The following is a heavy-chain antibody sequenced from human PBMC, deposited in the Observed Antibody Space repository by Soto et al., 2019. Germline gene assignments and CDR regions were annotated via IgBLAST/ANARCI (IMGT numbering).Heavy chain of an antibody. V-gene: IGHV3-33*01. D-gene: IGHD3-9*01. CDR3: TTDRPSFDILTGYAFDI. J-gene: IGHJ3*02. CDR2: IWYDGNTK. Sequence: PGGSLRLSCAASGFTVSNTGMHWVRQAPGKGLEWVAVIWYDGNTKYYADSVKGRFTISRDNSKNTLYLQMNSLKTEGTAVYYCTTDRPSFDILTGYAFDIWGQGTMVTVSS. CDR1: GFTVSNTG.